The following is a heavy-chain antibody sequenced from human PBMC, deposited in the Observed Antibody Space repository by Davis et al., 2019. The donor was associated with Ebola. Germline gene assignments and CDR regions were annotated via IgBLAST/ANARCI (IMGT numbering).Heavy chain of an antibody. V-gene: IGHV3-53*01. CDR3: ARVGGWELLPLAFFDY. Sequence: GGSLRLSCAASGFTVSSNYMSWVRQAPGKGLEWVSVIYSGGSTYYADSVKGRFTISRDNSKNTLYLQMNSLRAEDTAVYYCARVGGWELLPLAFFDYWGQGTLVTVSS. D-gene: IGHD1-26*01. J-gene: IGHJ4*02. CDR1: GFTVSSNY. CDR2: IYSGGST.